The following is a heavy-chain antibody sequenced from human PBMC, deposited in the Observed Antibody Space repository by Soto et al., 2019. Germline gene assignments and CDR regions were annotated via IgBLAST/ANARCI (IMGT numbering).Heavy chain of an antibody. CDR1: GFTLSAHA. Sequence: GGSLRLSCAASGFTLSAHAMNWVRQAPGKGLEWVSSISSDSRYIYYADSVKGRFTISRDNARNSLDLQMHNLRAEDTAVYHCARGHCSRTSCYTGGYYYYPMDVWGQGTTVTVSS. CDR3: ARGHCSRTSCYTGGYYYYPMDV. J-gene: IGHJ6*01. CDR2: ISSDSRYI. D-gene: IGHD2-2*01. V-gene: IGHV3-21*01.